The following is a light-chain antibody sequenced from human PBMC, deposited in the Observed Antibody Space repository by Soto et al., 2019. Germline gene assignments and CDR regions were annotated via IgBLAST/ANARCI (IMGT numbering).Light chain of an antibody. CDR2: VVS. CDR3: QQTSSSPLT. V-gene: IGKV1-39*01. J-gene: IGKJ4*01. CDR1: QSITTY. Sequence: DIQLTQSPSSLSASVGDRVTITCRASQSITTYLNWYQQKPGTAPKLLIYVVSNLQSGVPSRFSGRGSGTHFTLTINNLQPEDFATYFCQQTSSSPLTFGGGTKVEV.